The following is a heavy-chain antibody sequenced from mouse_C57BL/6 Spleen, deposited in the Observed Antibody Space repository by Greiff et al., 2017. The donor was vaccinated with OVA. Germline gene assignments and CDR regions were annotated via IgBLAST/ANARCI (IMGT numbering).Heavy chain of an antibody. Sequence: QVQLKQSGAELVKPGASVKISCKASGYAFSSYWMNWVKQRPGKGLEWIGQIYPGDGDTNYNGKFKGKATLTADKSSSTAYMQLSSLTSEDSAVYFCARERDYDYPFDYWGQGTTLTVSS. D-gene: IGHD2-4*01. CDR2: IYPGDGDT. CDR3: ARERDYDYPFDY. V-gene: IGHV1-80*01. J-gene: IGHJ2*01. CDR1: GYAFSSYW.